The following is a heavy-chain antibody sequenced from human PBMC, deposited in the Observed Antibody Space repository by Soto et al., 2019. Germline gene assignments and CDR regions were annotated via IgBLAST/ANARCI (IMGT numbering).Heavy chain of an antibody. J-gene: IGHJ5*02. CDR3: ARTPTP. CDR1: SASITAHY. D-gene: IGHD1-26*01. V-gene: IGHV4-59*11. CDR2: VHHSGTT. Sequence: SETLSLTCTVSSASITAHYWSWIRQSPGRGPEWIGCVHHSGTTDYNPSLESRVTISLDMSKNQFSLKVKSVTSADTAVYYCARTPTPWGQGTLVTVSS.